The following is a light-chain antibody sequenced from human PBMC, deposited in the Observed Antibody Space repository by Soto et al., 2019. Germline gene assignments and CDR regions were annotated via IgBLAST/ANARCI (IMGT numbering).Light chain of an antibody. CDR1: QTVIHNH. Sequence: EIVLTQSPDTLSLSPGEKATLSCRASQTVIHNHLAWHQQKPGQTTRLLVYGASSRATGIPDRFSGSGSGTDFTLTISRLEPEDFAVYYCQQHGTSPITFGQGTRLEIK. CDR3: QQHGTSPIT. J-gene: IGKJ5*01. CDR2: GAS. V-gene: IGKV3-20*01.